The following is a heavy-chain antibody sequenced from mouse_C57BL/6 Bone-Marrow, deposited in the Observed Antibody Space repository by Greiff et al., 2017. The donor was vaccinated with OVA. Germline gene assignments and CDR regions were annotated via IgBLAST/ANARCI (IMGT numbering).Heavy chain of an antibody. CDR1: GFTFSSYG. Sequence: EVKLVESGGDLVKPGGSLKLSCAASGFTFSSYGMSWVRQTPDKRLEWVATISSGGSYTYYPDSVKGRFTISRDNAKNTLYLQMSSLKSEDTAMYYCARQGSPWFAYWGQGTLVTVSA. J-gene: IGHJ3*01. D-gene: IGHD3-1*01. CDR2: ISSGGSYT. V-gene: IGHV5-6*01. CDR3: ARQGSPWFAY.